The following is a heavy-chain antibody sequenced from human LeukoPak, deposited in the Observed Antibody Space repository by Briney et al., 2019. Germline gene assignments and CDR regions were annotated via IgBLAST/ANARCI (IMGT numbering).Heavy chain of an antibody. D-gene: IGHD3-9*01. V-gene: IGHV3-20*04. Sequence: GGSLRLSCAASGFPFEDYGMSWVRQAPGKAVEWVSGINWYGDSTGYADSVKGRFTISRDSAKNSLYLQMNSLRAEDTALYYCARGLYYDILTGYSRYYFDYWGQGTLVTVSS. CDR1: GFPFEDYG. CDR2: INWYGDST. J-gene: IGHJ4*02. CDR3: ARGLYYDILTGYSRYYFDY.